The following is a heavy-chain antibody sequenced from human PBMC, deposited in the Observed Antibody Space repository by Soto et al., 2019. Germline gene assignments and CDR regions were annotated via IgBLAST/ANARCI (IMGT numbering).Heavy chain of an antibody. CDR1: GGSVSSGSYY. V-gene: IGHV4-61*01. CDR2: IYYSGST. J-gene: IGHJ5*02. D-gene: IGHD3-3*01. CDR3: AAQTSTIFGVVTPGWFDP. Sequence: SETLSLTCTVSGGSVSSGSYYWSWIRQPPGKGLEWIGYIYYSGSTNYNPSLKSRVTISVDTSKNQFSLKLSSVTAADTAVYYCAAQTSTIFGVVTPGWFDPWGQGTLVTVS.